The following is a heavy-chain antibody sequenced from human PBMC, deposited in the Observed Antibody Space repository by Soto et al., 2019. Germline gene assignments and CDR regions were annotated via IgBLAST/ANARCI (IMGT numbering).Heavy chain of an antibody. CDR2: INHSGST. D-gene: IGHD2-15*01. CDR3: ARLGYCSGGSCYSQSPRYYYYYYMDV. J-gene: IGHJ6*03. Sequence: PSETLSLTCAVYGGSFSGYYWSWIRQPPGKGLEWIGEINHSGSTNYNPSLKSRVTISVDTSKNQFSLKLSSVTAADTAVYYCARLGYCSGGSCYSQSPRYYYYYYMDVWGKGTTVTV. CDR1: GGSFSGYY. V-gene: IGHV4-34*01.